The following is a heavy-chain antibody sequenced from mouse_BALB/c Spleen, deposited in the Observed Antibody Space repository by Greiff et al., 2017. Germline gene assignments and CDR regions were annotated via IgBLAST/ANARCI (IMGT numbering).Heavy chain of an antibody. Sequence: EVMLMESGGGLVQPGGSRKLSCAASGFTFSSFGMHWVRQAPEKGLEWVAYISSGSSTIYYADTVKGRFTISRDNPKNTLFLQMTSLRSEDTAMYYCARAGFAYWGQGTLVTVSA. CDR3: ARAGFAY. CDR1: GFTFSSFG. J-gene: IGHJ3*01. V-gene: IGHV5-17*02. CDR2: ISSGSSTI.